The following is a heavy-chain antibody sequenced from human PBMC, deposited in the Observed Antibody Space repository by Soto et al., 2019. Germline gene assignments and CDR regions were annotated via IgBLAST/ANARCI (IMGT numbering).Heavy chain of an antibody. CDR1: GFTFSSYG. V-gene: IGHV3-30*18. CDR2: ISYDGSNK. D-gene: IGHD3-10*01. Sequence: GGSLRLSCAASGFTFSSYGMHWVRQAPGKGLEWVAVISYDGSNKYYADSVKGRFTISRDNSKNTLYLQMNSLRAEDTAVYYCAKAESHYYGSGSYYTIDYWGQGTLVTVSS. CDR3: AKAESHYYGSGSYYTIDY. J-gene: IGHJ4*02.